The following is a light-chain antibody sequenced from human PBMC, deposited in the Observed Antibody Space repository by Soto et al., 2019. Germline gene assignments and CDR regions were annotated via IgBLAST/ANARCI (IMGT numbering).Light chain of an antibody. J-gene: IGKJ1*01. V-gene: IGKV1-39*01. Sequence: DIQMTQSPSSLSASVGGRVTITCRASQSISRYLNWYQQKPGRAPKLLISTASSLQSGVPSRFSGSGSGTDFTLTISSLQPEDFATYYCQQYNSYPWTFGQGTKVEIK. CDR3: QQYNSYPWT. CDR1: QSISRY. CDR2: TAS.